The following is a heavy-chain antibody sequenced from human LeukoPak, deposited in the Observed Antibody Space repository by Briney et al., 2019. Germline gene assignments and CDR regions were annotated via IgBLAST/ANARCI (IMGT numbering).Heavy chain of an antibody. CDR3: ARDQEGFDY. CDR2: IYPRDGST. J-gene: IGHJ4*02. V-gene: IGHV1-46*01. CDR1: GYTFTSNY. Sequence: ASVKVSCKASGYTFTSNYIHWVRQAPGQGLEWMGLIYPRDGSTSYAQKFQGRVTVTRDTSTSTVHMELSGLRSEDTAVYYCARDQEGFDYWGQGTLVTVSS.